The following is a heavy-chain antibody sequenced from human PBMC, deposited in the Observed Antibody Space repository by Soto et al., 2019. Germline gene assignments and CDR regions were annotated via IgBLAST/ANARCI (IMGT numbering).Heavy chain of an antibody. CDR2: ISYDGSNK. J-gene: IGHJ4*02. V-gene: IGHV3-30*18. CDR3: AKELVFGVVSPFGLFDY. CDR1: GFTFSSYG. D-gene: IGHD3-3*01. Sequence: GGSLRLSCAASGFTFSSYGMHWVRQAPGKGLEWVAVISYDGSNKYYADSVKGRFTISRDNSKNTLYLQMNSLRAEDTAVYYCAKELVFGVVSPFGLFDYWGQGTLVTVSS.